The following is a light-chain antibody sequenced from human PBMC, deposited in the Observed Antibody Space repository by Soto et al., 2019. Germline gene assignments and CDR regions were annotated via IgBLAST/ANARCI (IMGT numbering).Light chain of an antibody. Sequence: QSALTQPPSASGSPGQSVAISCTGTSSDVGGYNYVSWYQQHPGKAPKLMIYEVSKRPSGVPDRFSGSKSGNTASLTVSGLQAEDEAHYYCSSYAGSRVLGGGTKLTVL. CDR3: SSYAGSRV. J-gene: IGLJ3*02. V-gene: IGLV2-8*01. CDR1: SSDVGGYNY. CDR2: EVS.